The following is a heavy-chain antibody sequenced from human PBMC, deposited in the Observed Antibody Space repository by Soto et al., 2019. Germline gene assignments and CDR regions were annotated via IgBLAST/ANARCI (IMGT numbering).Heavy chain of an antibody. J-gene: IGHJ5*02. CDR1: GGSISSYY. CDR3: ARQRCSSTSYYSWVSWFDP. CDR2: IYYSGST. V-gene: IGHV4-59*08. D-gene: IGHD2-2*01. Sequence: QVQLQESGPGLVKPSETLSLTCTVSGGSISSYYWSWIRQPPGKGLEWIGHIYYSGSTNYNPSLKSRVSISVDTSKNQFSLKLSFVTAADTAVYYCARQRCSSTSYYSWVSWFDPWGQGTLVTVSS.